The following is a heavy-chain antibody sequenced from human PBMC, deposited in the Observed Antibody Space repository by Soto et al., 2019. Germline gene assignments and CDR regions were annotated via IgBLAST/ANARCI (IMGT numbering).Heavy chain of an antibody. CDR2: IIPIFGTA. Sequence: QVQLVQSGAEVKKPGSSVKVSCKASGGTFSRYSINWVRQAPGQGLEWMGEIIPIFGTANYAQKFQGRVTITADESTRTAYMELSSLRSDDTAVYYCARDGGRHSGGIDYWGQGNLVTVSS. CDR3: ARDGGRHSGGIDY. CDR1: GGTFSRYS. D-gene: IGHD1-26*01. J-gene: IGHJ4*02. V-gene: IGHV1-69*01.